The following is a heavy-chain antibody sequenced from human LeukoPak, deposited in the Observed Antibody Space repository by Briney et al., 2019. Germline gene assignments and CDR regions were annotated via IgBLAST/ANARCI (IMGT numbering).Heavy chain of an antibody. J-gene: IGHJ5*02. CDR1: GGSFSGYY. CDR3: ARGRSGGLRNPLWHWFDP. Sequence: SETLSLTCAVYGGSFSGYYWSWIRQPPGKGLEWIGEINHSGSTNYNPSLKSRVTISVDTSKNQFSLKLSSVTAADTAVYYCARGRSGGLRNPLWHWFDPWGQGTLVTVSS. CDR2: INHSGST. D-gene: IGHD1-26*01. V-gene: IGHV4-34*01.